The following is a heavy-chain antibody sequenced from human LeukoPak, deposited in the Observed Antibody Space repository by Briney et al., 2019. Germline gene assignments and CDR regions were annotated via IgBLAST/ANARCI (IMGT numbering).Heavy chain of an antibody. CDR2: ISSSSSYI. CDR1: GFTFSSYS. V-gene: IGHV3-21*01. Sequence: GGSLRLSCAASGFTFSSYSMNWVRQAPGKGLEWVSSISSSSSYIYYADSVKGRFTISRDNAKNSLYQQMNSLRAEDTAVYYCARDSRGRGIAAAGYYYYMDVWGKGTTVTVSS. CDR3: ARDSRGRGIAAAGYYYYMDV. J-gene: IGHJ6*03. D-gene: IGHD6-13*01.